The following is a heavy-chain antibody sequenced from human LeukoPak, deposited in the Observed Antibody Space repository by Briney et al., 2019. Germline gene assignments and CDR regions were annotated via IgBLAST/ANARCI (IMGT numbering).Heavy chain of an antibody. CDR3: ARTSGESTAALRAPFDY. CDR2: ISSSSGYK. J-gene: IGHJ4*02. D-gene: IGHD6-6*01. V-gene: IGHV3-21*01. Sequence: GGSLRLSCAVSGFTFSSYSMTWVRQAPGKGLEWVSSISSSSGYKYYADSVKGRFTISRDNAKNSLYLQMNSLRAEDAAVYYCARTSGESTAALRAPFDYWGQGTLATVSS. CDR1: GFTFSSYS.